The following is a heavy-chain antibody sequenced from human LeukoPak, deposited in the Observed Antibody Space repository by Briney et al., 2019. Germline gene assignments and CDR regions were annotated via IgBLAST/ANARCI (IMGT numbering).Heavy chain of an antibody. J-gene: IGHJ4*02. V-gene: IGHV3-66*01. CDR1: EFSVGSNY. CDR2: IYSGGST. D-gene: IGHD3-9*01. Sequence: GGSLRLSCAASEFSVGSNYMTWVRQAPGKGLEWVSLIYSGGSTYYADSVKGRFTISRDNSKNTLYLQMNSLRAGDTAVCYCARGFDHFDYWGQGTLVTVSS. CDR3: ARGFDHFDY.